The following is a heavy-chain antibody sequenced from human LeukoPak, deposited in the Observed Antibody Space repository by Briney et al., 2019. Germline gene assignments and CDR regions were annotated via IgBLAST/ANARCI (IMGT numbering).Heavy chain of an antibody. V-gene: IGHV1-8*03. CDR3: ARGLNYYGSGSYQLFDY. CDR1: GYTFTSYD. D-gene: IGHD3-10*01. CDR2: MNPNSGNT. J-gene: IGHJ4*02. Sequence: ASVKVSCKASGYTFTSYDINWVRQATGQGLEWMGWMNPNSGNTGYAQKFQGRVTITRNTSISTAYMELSSLRSEDTAVYYCARGLNYYGSGSYQLFDYWGQGTLVTVSS.